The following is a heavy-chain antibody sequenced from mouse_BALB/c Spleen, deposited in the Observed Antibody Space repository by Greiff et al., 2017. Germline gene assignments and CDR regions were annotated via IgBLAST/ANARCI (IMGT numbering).Heavy chain of an antibody. CDR3: ATAYYGNYVWYFDV. D-gene: IGHD2-10*01. CDR2: ISYSGST. Sequence: VQLQESGPSLVKPSQTLSLTCSVTGDSITSGYWNWIRKFPGNKLEYMGYISYSGSTYYNPSLKSRISITRDTSKNQYYLQLNSVTTEDTATYYCATAYYGNYVWYFDVWGAGTTVTVSS. CDR1: GDSITSGY. V-gene: IGHV3-8*02. J-gene: IGHJ1*01.